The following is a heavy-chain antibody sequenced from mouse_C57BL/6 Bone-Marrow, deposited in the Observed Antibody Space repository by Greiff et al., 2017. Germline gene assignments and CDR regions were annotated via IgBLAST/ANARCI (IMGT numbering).Heavy chain of an antibody. CDR1: GFTFSDYY. CDR3: ARHADGNDYGFAY. CDR2: ISNGGGST. D-gene: IGHD2-4*01. Sequence: EVKLVESGGGLVQPGGSLKLSCAASGFTFSDYYMYWVRQTPEKRLEWVAYISNGGGSTYYPHTVKGRFTISRDNAKNTLYLQMSRLKSEDTAMYYCARHADGNDYGFAYWGQGTLVTVSA. J-gene: IGHJ3*01. V-gene: IGHV5-12*01.